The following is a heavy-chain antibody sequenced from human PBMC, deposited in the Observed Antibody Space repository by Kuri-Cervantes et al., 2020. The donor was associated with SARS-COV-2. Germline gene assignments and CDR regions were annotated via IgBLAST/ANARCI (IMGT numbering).Heavy chain of an antibody. Sequence: GGSLRLSCAASGFTFDDYAMHWVRQAPGKGLEWVSGISWNSGSIGHADSVKGRFTISRDNAKNSLYLQMNSLRADDTAIYYCARVYYYGSTEFDCWGQGTLVTVSS. V-gene: IGHV3-9*01. CDR1: GFTFDDYA. CDR2: ISWNSGSI. J-gene: IGHJ4*02. CDR3: ARVYYYGSTEFDC. D-gene: IGHD3-10*01.